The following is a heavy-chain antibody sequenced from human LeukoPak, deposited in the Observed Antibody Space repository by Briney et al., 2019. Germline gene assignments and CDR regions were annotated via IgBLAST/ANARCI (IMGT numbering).Heavy chain of an antibody. J-gene: IGHJ4*02. CDR1: GFTFSSYS. D-gene: IGHD1-26*01. CDR2: ISSSSSTI. V-gene: IGHV3-48*01. Sequence: GGSLRLSCAASGFTFSSYSMNWVRQAPGKGLEWVSYISSSSSTIYYAASVKGRFTISRDNAKNSLYLQMNSLRAEDTAVYYCARPGALTYWGQGTLVTVSS. CDR3: ARPGALTY.